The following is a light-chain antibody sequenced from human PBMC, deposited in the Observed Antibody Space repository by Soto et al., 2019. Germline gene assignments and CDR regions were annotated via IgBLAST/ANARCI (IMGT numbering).Light chain of an antibody. CDR2: DNS. V-gene: IGLV1-40*01. J-gene: IGLJ2*01. CDR1: SSNIGSVYD. CDR3: QSYDSSLSGSV. Sequence: QSVLTQPPSVSGAPGQRVTISCTGSSSNIGSVYDVHWYQHLPGTAPKLLIYDNSNRPSGVPDRFSGSKSGTSASLAITGLQAEDEADYYCQSYDSSLSGSVFGGGTQLTVL.